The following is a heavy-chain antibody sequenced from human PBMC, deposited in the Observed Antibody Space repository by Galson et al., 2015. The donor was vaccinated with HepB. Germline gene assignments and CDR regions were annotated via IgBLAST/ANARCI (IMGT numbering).Heavy chain of an antibody. CDR2: ISGSGSST. D-gene: IGHD3-22*01. V-gene: IGHV3-23*01. CDR1: GFTFNYHA. J-gene: IGHJ4*02. CDR3: AKDYLPYYDRWGSYSDLYYFDC. Sequence: SLRLSCAASGFTFNYHAMNWVRQAPGKGLEWVASISGSGSSTYYADSVKGRFTISRDNSLDTVDLQMDSLRADDTAVYYCAKDYLPYYDRWGSYSDLYYFDCWGQGTLVTVSS.